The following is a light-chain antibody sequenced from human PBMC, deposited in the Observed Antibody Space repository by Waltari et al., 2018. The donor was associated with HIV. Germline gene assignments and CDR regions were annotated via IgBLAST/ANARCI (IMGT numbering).Light chain of an antibody. Sequence: IVLTQSPATPSLSPGDSATLSCRARQSVRSASLSWYQQKPGQAPRLLIYGASSRAPGSPDRFSGSGAVTDFILTISRLEPEDCAVYYCQQYAASPLTFGGGTKVEIK. V-gene: IGKV3-20*01. CDR3: QQYAASPLT. CDR1: QSVRSAS. J-gene: IGKJ4*01. CDR2: GAS.